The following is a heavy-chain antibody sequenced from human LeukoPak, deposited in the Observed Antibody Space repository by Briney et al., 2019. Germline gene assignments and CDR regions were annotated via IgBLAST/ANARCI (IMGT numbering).Heavy chain of an antibody. Sequence: SETLSLTCTVSGGSISSYYWSWIRQPPGKGLEWIGYIYYSGSTNYNPSLKSRVTISVDTSKNQFSLKLSSVTAADTAVYYCARGGSYFDYWGQGTLVTVSS. V-gene: IGHV4-59*12. CDR2: IYYSGST. D-gene: IGHD1-26*01. J-gene: IGHJ4*02. CDR3: ARGGSYFDY. CDR1: GGSISSYY.